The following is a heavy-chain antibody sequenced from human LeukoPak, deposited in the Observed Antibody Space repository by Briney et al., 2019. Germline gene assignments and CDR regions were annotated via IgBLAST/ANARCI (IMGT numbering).Heavy chain of an antibody. Sequence: SETLSLTCTVSGGSISSYYWSWIRQPPGKGLEWIGYIYYSGSTSYNPSLKSRVTISVDTSKNQFSLKLSSVTAADTAVYYCARLYGSGKDQDWFDPWGQGTLVTVSS. CDR2: IYYSGST. J-gene: IGHJ5*02. V-gene: IGHV4-59*01. CDR3: ARLYGSGKDQDWFDP. CDR1: GGSISSYY. D-gene: IGHD3-10*01.